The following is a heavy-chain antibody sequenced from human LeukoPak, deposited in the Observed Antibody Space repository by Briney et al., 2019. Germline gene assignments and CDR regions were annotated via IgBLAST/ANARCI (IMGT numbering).Heavy chain of an antibody. J-gene: IGHJ4*02. CDR3: ARGLRYSSSWYNFDY. V-gene: IGHV3-7*02. CDR2: IKQDGSEK. D-gene: IGHD6-13*01. CDR1: GFTFSSYW. Sequence: GGSLRLSCAASGFTFSSYWMTWVRQAPGKGLEWVANIKQDGSEKYYVDSVKGRFTISRDNAKNSLYLQMNSLRAEDTAVYYCARGLRYSSSWYNFDYWGQGTLVTVSS.